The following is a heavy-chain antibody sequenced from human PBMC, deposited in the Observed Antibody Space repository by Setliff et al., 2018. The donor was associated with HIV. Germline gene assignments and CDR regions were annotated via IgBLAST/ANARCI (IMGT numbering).Heavy chain of an antibody. V-gene: IGHV3-30*02. D-gene: IGHD3-22*01. J-gene: IGHJ3*02. CDR3: AKDLLGRDSSAYYCAFDI. CDR1: GFTFSYYG. CDR2: IRYDDTYK. Sequence: GGSLRLSCATSGFTFSYYGMHWVRQAPGKGLEWVAFIRYDDTYKYYADSVKGRFTISRDNSKNTLYLQMNSLRAEDTAVYYCAKDLLGRDSSAYYCAFDIWGQGTMVTVSS.